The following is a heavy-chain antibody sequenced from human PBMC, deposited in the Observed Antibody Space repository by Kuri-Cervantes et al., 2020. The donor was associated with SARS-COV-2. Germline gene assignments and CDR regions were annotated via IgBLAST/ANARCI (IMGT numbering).Heavy chain of an antibody. V-gene: IGHV1-3*02. Sequence: ASVKVSCKASGYTFTSYAMHWVRQAPGQRLEWMGWSNAGNGNTKYSQEFQGRVTITRDTSASTAYMELSSLRSEDMAVYYCARDTGGDYGYWYFDLWGRGTLVTVSS. D-gene: IGHD4-17*01. CDR2: SNAGNGNT. CDR3: ARDTGGDYGYWYFDL. CDR1: GYTFTSYA. J-gene: IGHJ2*01.